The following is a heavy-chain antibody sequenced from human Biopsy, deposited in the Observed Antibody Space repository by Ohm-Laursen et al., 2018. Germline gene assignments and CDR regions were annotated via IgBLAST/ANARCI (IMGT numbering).Heavy chain of an antibody. V-gene: IGHV1-69*13. D-gene: IGHD3-22*01. CDR1: GGTLSKYA. CDR3: ARTGTYYHDSSLYYFYGLDL. Sequence: EASVKVSCKTFGGTLSKYAMSWVRQAPGQGLEWLGVIIAPSGTTNNAQRFQGRLSTTADESATSVYMELSSLTSEDTAVYYCARTGTYYHDSSLYYFYGLDLWGQGSTVTVFS. CDR2: IIAPSGTT. J-gene: IGHJ6*02.